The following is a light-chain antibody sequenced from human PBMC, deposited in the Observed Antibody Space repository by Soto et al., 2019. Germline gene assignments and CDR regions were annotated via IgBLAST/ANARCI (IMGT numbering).Light chain of an antibody. CDR2: DAS. CDR3: QQYGSSGT. V-gene: IGKV3-20*01. CDR1: QSVSSSY. Sequence: EIVLTHSPGTLSLSPCERATLSPRASQSVSSSYLAWYQQKPGQAPRLLIYDASSRATGIPDRFSGSGSGTDFTLTISRLEPEDFAVYYCQQYGSSGTFGQGTKVDNK. J-gene: IGKJ1*01.